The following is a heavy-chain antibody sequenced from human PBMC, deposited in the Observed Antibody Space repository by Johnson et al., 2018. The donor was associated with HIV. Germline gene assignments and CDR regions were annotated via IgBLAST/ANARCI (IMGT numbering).Heavy chain of an antibody. Sequence: HVQLVESGGRVVQPGGSLTLSCAASGFTFSTYGMHWVRQAPGRGLEWVAVISYDGSNKYYAASVKGRFTISRDNSKNTLYLQMNSLRAEDTAVYYCARVQWLILDAFDIWGQGTMVTVSS. D-gene: IGHD6-19*01. J-gene: IGHJ3*02. V-gene: IGHV3-30*03. CDR3: ARVQWLILDAFDI. CDR2: ISYDGSNK. CDR1: GFTFSTYG.